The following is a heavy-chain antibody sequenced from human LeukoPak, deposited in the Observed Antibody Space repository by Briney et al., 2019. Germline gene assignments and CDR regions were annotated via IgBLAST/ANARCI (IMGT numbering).Heavy chain of an antibody. Sequence: SETLSLTCAVYGGSFSGYYWSWIRQPPGKGLEWIGEINHSGSTNYNPSLKSRVTISVDTSKNQFSLKLSSVTAADTAVYYCAGQMLLDAFDIWGQGIMVTVSS. CDR2: INHSGST. J-gene: IGHJ3*02. CDR3: AGQMLLDAFDI. D-gene: IGHD1-26*01. V-gene: IGHV4-34*01. CDR1: GGSFSGYY.